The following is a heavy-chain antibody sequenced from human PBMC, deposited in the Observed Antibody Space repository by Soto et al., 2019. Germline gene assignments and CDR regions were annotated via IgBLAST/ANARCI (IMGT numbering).Heavy chain of an antibody. CDR3: ARGRGYSGDDHYYYFDMDV. Sequence: SVKVSCKASGGTFNNYPITWVRQAPGEGLEWMGGSIPIFGTANYAQKFQGRVTISVDESTSTAYMELSSLRSEDAAVYYCARGRGYSGDDHYYYFDMDVWGQGTTVPVS. V-gene: IGHV1-69*13. CDR1: GGTFNNYP. D-gene: IGHD5-12*01. J-gene: IGHJ6*02. CDR2: SIPIFGTA.